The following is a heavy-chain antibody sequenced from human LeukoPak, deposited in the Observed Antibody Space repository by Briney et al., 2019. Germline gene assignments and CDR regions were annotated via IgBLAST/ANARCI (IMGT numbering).Heavy chain of an antibody. D-gene: IGHD1-26*01. CDR3: AKGRVGTNGVLEH. CDR2: IGVSGGST. Sequence: GGSLRLSCAASGLTFSEYAMSCVRQVPGMGLEWVSTIGVSGGSTNYADSVRGRFTISRDNSKNTVYLQINSLRADDTAVYYCAKGRVGTNGVLEHWGQGTLVTVSS. CDR1: GLTFSEYA. V-gene: IGHV3-23*01. J-gene: IGHJ1*01.